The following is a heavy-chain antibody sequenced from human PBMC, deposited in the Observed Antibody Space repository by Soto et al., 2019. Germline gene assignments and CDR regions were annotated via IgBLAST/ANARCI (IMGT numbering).Heavy chain of an antibody. Sequence: EVQLVESGGGLVKPGGSLRLSCAASGFTFSTYGMNWVRQAPGKGLEWVSSISRSGDYIYHADSVEGRFTISRANSKNXVFLQTHGLRAEDTAVYYCAPSRITMMRGVIISHPYNWFDPWGQGTRVTVSS. J-gene: IGHJ5*02. CDR2: ISRSGDYI. CDR1: GFTFSTYG. V-gene: IGHV3-21*01. D-gene: IGHD3-10*01. CDR3: APSRITMMRGVIISHPYNWFDP.